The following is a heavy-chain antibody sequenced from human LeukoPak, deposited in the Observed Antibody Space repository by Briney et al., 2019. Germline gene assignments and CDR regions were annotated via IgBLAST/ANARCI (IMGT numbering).Heavy chain of an antibody. Sequence: GESLKISCKHSEYSFPNYCIGWVRKMPGKGLEWMGIVYPDDSDTRYSPSFQGQVTISADKSISTAYLQWSSLKASDTAMYYCAIGRGGQQLGDYWGQGTLVTVSS. CDR3: AIGRGGQQLGDY. V-gene: IGHV5-51*01. J-gene: IGHJ4*02. D-gene: IGHD6-13*01. CDR2: VYPDDSDT. CDR1: EYSFPNYC.